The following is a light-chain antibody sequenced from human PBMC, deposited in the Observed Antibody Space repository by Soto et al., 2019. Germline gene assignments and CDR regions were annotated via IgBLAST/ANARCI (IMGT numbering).Light chain of an antibody. J-gene: IGLJ2*01. CDR1: SSDVGGYNY. Sequence: QSALTQPRSVSGSPGQSVTISCTGTSSDVGGYNYVSWYQQHPGKAPKLMIYDVSKRPSGVPDRFSGSKSGNTASLTISGLQAEDDDDYYCCSYAGSYTFVVFGEGTQLTVL. CDR2: DVS. V-gene: IGLV2-11*01. CDR3: CSYAGSYTFVV.